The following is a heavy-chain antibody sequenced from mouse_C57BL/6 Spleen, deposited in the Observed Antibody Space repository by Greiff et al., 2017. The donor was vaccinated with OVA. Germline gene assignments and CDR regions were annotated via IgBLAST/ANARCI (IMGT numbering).Heavy chain of an antibody. V-gene: IGHV1-50*01. CDR1: GYTFTSYW. CDR2: IDPSDSYT. Sequence: QVQLQQPGAELVKPGASVKLSCKASGYTFTSYWMQWVKQRPGQGLEWIGEIDPSDSYTNYNQKFKGKATLTVDKSSSTAYMQLSSLTSEDSAVYYCARRSPDYWGHGTTLTVSS. J-gene: IGHJ2*01. CDR3: ARRSPDY.